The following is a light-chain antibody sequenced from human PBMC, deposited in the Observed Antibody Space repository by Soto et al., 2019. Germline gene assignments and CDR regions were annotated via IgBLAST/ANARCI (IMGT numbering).Light chain of an antibody. J-gene: IGKJ4*01. Sequence: EIVMTQSPGTLSVSPGERATLSCRASQSISGNLVWYQQKPGQAPRLLIYGASTRATGIPARFSGSGSGTEFTLTISSLQSEDFAVYYCQQYNNWPQITFGGGTKVDIK. V-gene: IGKV3-15*01. CDR2: GAS. CDR1: QSISGN. CDR3: QQYNNWPQIT.